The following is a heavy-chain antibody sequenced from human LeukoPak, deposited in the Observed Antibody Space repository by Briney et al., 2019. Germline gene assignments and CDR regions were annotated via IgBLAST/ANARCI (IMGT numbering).Heavy chain of an antibody. J-gene: IGHJ4*02. CDR3: ARTNTDNWNYDY. Sequence: PSETLSLTCSVSGFSISSDYYWGWIRPPPGKGLEWIGSIYHSGSTYYNPSLRSRVTISVDTFKNQFSLKLSSVTAADTAVYYCARTNTDNWNYDYWGQGTLVTVSS. CDR1: GFSISSDYY. CDR2: IYHSGST. D-gene: IGHD1-7*01. V-gene: IGHV4-38-2*02.